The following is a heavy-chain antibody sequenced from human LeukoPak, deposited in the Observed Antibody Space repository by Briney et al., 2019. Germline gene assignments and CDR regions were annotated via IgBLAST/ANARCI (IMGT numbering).Heavy chain of an antibody. D-gene: IGHD3-22*01. V-gene: IGHV4-39*07. CDR2: MFYSGNT. CDR3: ARTSYYYDSSGPYYYYYMDV. Sequence: SETLSLTCTVSGGPISRKNYYWGWIRQPPGERLEWIGSMFYSGNTYYNPSLKSRVTMSVDTTGNQFSLKLSSVTAADTAVYYCARTSYYYDSSGPYYYYYMDVWGKGTTVTISS. J-gene: IGHJ6*03. CDR1: GGPISRKNYY.